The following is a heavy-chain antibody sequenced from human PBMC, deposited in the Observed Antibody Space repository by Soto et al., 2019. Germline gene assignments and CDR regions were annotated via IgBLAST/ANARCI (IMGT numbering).Heavy chain of an antibody. CDR1: GGTFSSYA. J-gene: IGHJ5*02. Sequence: SVKVSCKASGGTFSSYAISWVRQAPGQGLEWMGGIVPIFGTANYAQKFQGRVTITADESTSTAYMELSSLRSEDTAVYYCASARRVGATSYNWFDPWGQGTLVTVSS. V-gene: IGHV1-69*13. CDR3: ASARRVGATSYNWFDP. D-gene: IGHD1-26*01. CDR2: IVPIFGTA.